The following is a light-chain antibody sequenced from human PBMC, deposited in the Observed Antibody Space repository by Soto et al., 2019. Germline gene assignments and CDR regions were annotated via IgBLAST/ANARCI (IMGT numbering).Light chain of an antibody. CDR1: QSVSSY. J-gene: IGKJ4*01. V-gene: IGKV3-11*01. CDR2: DAS. Sequence: EIVLTQSPATLSLSPGERATLSCRASQSVSSYLAWYQQKPGQAPRLLIYDASNRATGIPARLSGSGSGTDFTLTISSLEPEDFAVYYCQQRSNRPTFGGGTKVEIK. CDR3: QQRSNRPT.